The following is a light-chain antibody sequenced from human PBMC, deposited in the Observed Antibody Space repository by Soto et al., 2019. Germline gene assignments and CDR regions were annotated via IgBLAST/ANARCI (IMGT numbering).Light chain of an antibody. J-gene: IGKJ1*01. CDR3: QQYGSSPET. Sequence: ENVLKKCPCTLSLKKGERATLSWRASQSVSNNYLAWYQQKNGQAPRLLIYGASSRATGIPDRFSGSVYGTDVNLTISRLETENFAVYYCQQYGSSPETFGQVTNVDIK. CDR1: QSVSNNY. V-gene: IGKV3-20*01. CDR2: GAS.